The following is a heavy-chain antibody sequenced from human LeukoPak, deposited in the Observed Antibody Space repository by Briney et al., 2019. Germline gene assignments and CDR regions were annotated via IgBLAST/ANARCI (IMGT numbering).Heavy chain of an antibody. J-gene: IGHJ4*02. CDR2: ISTQSGNT. Sequence: GASVKVSCKASGYTLTSYGINWMRQAPGQGLEWMGWISTQSGNTNYAQKVQGRLTSTTDRSTNTAYMELRSLRSDDTAVYYCARGAYGDKWGQGTMVTVSS. V-gene: IGHV1-18*01. CDR1: GYTLTSYG. CDR3: ARGAYGDK. D-gene: IGHD4-17*01.